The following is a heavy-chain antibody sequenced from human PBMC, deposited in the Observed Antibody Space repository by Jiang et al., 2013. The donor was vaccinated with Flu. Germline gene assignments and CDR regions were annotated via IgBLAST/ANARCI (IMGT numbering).Heavy chain of an antibody. CDR2: ISSGGGRT. V-gene: IGHV3-23*01. CDR1: GFTFSSDA. D-gene: IGHD4-17*01. J-gene: IGHJ4*02. Sequence: VQPGGSLRVSCAASGFTFSSDAMSWVRQPPGKGLEWVSGISSGGGRTYYVDSVKGRFIISRDNSKNTLYLQMNSLRAEDTAVYYCAKWGGDLSFDSWGQGTLVTVSS. CDR3: AKWGGDLSFDS.